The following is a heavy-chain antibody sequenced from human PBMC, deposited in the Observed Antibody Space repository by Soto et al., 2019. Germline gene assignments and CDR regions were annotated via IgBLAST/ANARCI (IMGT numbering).Heavy chain of an antibody. CDR2: ITRGGSPI. Sequence: GGSLRLSCAASGFSFSSYTMNWVRQAPGKGLEWVADITRGGSPIYYADSVRGRFTISRDNAKNSLYLQMNSLRAEDTAVYYCARDLLGITMDWGQGTLVTVSS. CDR1: GFSFSSYT. J-gene: IGHJ4*02. V-gene: IGHV3-48*01. D-gene: IGHD3-10*01. CDR3: ARDLLGITMD.